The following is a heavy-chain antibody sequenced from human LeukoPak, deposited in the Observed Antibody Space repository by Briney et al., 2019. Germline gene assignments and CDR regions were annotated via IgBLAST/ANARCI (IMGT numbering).Heavy chain of an antibody. J-gene: IGHJ4*02. Sequence: PGRSLRLSCAASGFTFSSYAMHWVRQAPGKGLEWVALISYDGDNKYYTDSVKGRFTISRDNSNNTLYLQMNSLRTEDTAVYFCARQIVGATRRAGAPDYWGQGTLVTVSS. V-gene: IGHV3-30-3*01. D-gene: IGHD1-26*01. CDR2: ISYDGDNK. CDR3: ARQIVGATRRAGAPDY. CDR1: GFTFSSYA.